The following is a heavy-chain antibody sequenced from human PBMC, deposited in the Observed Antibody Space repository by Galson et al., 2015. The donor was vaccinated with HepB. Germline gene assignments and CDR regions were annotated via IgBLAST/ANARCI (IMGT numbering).Heavy chain of an antibody. CDR3: ASHIY. J-gene: IGHJ4*02. V-gene: IGHV3-30*04. CDR1: GFPFSGYA. CDR2: KSNDGSNR. Sequence: LRLSCAASGFPFSGYAMHWVRQAPGKGLEWVAVKSNDGSNRYYADSVKGRFTVSRDNSKNTLYMQMNSLRAEDTAVYYCASHIYWGQGTLVTVSS.